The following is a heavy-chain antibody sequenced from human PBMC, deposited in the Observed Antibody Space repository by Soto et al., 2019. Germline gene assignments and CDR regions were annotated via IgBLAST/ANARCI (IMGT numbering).Heavy chain of an antibody. CDR2: ISYDGSNK. Sequence: QVQLVESGGGVVQPGRSLRLSCAASGFTFSSYAMHWVRQAPGKGLEWVAVISYDGSNKYYADSVKGRFTISRDNSKNTLYLQMNSLRAEDTAVYYWARDGGSSSSNYYYYGMDVWGQGTTVTVSS. CDR3: ARDGGSSSSNYYYYGMDV. D-gene: IGHD6-6*01. CDR1: GFTFSSYA. V-gene: IGHV3-30-3*01. J-gene: IGHJ6*02.